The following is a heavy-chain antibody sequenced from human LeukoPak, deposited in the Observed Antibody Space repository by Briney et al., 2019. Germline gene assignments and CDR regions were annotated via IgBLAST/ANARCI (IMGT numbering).Heavy chain of an antibody. D-gene: IGHD3-3*01. CDR1: GFTFSSYA. Sequence: PGGTLRLSCAASGFTFSSYAMSWVRQAPGKGLEWVSTISGSGGSTYYADSAKGRFTISRDNSKNTLYLQMNSLRAEDTAVYYCAKESEGRFLEWLPNPTGVFDYWGQGTLVTVSS. CDR2: ISGSGGST. V-gene: IGHV3-23*01. J-gene: IGHJ4*02. CDR3: AKESEGRFLEWLPNPTGVFDY.